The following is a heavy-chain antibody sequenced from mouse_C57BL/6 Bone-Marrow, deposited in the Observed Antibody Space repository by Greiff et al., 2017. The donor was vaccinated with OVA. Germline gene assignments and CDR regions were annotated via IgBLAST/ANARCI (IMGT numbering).Heavy chain of an antibody. CDR2: IYPGSGST. V-gene: IGHV1-55*01. Sequence: QVQLQQPGAELVKPGASVKMSCKASGYTFTSYWITWVKQRPGQGLEWIGDIYPGSGSTNYNEKFKSKATLTVDTSSSPAYMQLSSLTSEDSAVYDCARKLRYCYAMDYWGQGTSVTVSS. D-gene: IGHD1-1*01. CDR1: GYTFTSYW. J-gene: IGHJ4*01. CDR3: ARKLRYCYAMDY.